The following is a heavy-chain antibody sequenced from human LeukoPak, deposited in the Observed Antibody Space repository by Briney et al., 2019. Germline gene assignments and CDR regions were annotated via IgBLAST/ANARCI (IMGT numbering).Heavy chain of an antibody. Sequence: PSETLSLTCAVSGGSFIGSYCSWLRQTPGKGLEWIGEINHSGTANYNPSLKSRVRIVEDTSTKQFILKLTSVTAADTAVYYCARNILDGNTWGALEVWGQGTVVGVSS. CDR2: INHSGTA. V-gene: IGHV4-34*01. D-gene: IGHD5-24*01. J-gene: IGHJ3*01. CDR3: ARNILDGNTWGALEV. CDR1: GGSFIGSY.